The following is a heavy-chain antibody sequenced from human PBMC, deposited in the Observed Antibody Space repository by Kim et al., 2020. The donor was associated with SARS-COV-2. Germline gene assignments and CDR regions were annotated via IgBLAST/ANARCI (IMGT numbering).Heavy chain of an antibody. CDR3: ARGGDIGVYYFDY. Sequence: SETLSLTCAVYGGSFSGYYWSWIRQPPGKGLEWIGEINHSGSTNYNPSLKSRVTISVDTSKNQFSLKLSSVTAADTAVYYCARGGDIGVYYFDYWGQGTL. V-gene: IGHV4-34*01. CDR1: GGSFSGYY. D-gene: IGHD2-2*01. CDR2: INHSGST. J-gene: IGHJ4*02.